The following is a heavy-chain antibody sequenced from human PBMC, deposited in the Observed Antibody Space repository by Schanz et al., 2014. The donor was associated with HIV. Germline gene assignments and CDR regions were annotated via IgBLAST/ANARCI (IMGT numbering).Heavy chain of an antibody. CDR3: ARGRKSLSGRGWFYFDY. D-gene: IGHD2-8*02. Sequence: QVQLVQSGAEVEKPGASAKVSCKASGYSFTGYYIHWVRQAPGQGLEWMGLINPTNGKTFYTQKLRRRVTMTRDASVNTASMEVSRLMSDDTAVYYCARGRKSLSGRGWFYFDYWAQGTLVSVSS. CDR2: INPTNGKT. CDR1: GYSFTGYY. J-gene: IGHJ4*02. V-gene: IGHV1-2*02.